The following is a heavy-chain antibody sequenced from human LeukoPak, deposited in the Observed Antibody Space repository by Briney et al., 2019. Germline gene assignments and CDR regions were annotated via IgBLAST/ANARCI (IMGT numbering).Heavy chain of an antibody. CDR2: FDPEDGET. D-gene: IGHD5-24*01. CDR1: GYTLTELS. J-gene: IGHJ4*02. CDR3: ARGGDGWYYFDY. Sequence: ASVKVSCKVSGYTLTELSMHWVRQAPGKGLEWMGGFDPEDGETIYAQKFQGRVTITTDESTSTAYMELSSLRSEDTAVYYCARGGDGWYYFDYWGQGTLVTVSS. V-gene: IGHV1-24*01.